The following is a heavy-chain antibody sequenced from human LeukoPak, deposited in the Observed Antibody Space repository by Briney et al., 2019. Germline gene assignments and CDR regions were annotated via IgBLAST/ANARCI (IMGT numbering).Heavy chain of an antibody. CDR3: ARDPVEMATIDY. Sequence: SETLSLTCTVSGGSISSYYWNWIRQPPGKGLEWIGYIYYSGSTNYNPSLKSRVTISVDTSKNQFSLKLSSVTAADTAVYYCARDPVEMATIDYWGQGTLVTVSS. V-gene: IGHV4-59*12. D-gene: IGHD5-24*01. J-gene: IGHJ4*02. CDR1: GGSISSYY. CDR2: IYYSGST.